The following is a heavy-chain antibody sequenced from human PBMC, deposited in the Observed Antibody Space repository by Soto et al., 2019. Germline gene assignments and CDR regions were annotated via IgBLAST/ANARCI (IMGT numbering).Heavy chain of an antibody. J-gene: IGHJ5*02. D-gene: IGHD2-2*01. Sequence: QVQLVESGRGVVQPGRSLRLSCAASGFTFSSYGMHWVRQAPGKGLEWVAVIWYDGSNKYYADSVKGRFTISRDNSKNTLYLQMNSRRAEDTAVYYCARAGGDCSSTSCYAENWFDPWGQGTLVTVSS. CDR1: GFTFSSYG. CDR3: ARAGGDCSSTSCYAENWFDP. CDR2: IWYDGSNK. V-gene: IGHV3-33*01.